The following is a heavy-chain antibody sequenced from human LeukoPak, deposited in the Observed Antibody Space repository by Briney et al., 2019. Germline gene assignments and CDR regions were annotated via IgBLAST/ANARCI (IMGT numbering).Heavy chain of an antibody. J-gene: IGHJ5*02. D-gene: IGHD5-18*01. CDR3: ARGEYSYGPRSNWFDP. CDR1: GGTFSSYA. Sequence: SVKVSCKASGGTFSSYAISWVRQAPGQGLEWMGGIIPIFGTANYAQKFQGRVTITADESTSTAYMELSSLRSEDTAVYYCARGEYSYGPRSNWFDPWGKGTLVTVSS. V-gene: IGHV1-69*13. CDR2: IIPIFGTA.